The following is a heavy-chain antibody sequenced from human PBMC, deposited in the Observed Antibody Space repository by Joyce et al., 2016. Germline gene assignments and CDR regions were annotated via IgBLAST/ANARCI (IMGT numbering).Heavy chain of an antibody. CDR1: GASVSSGGYS. V-gene: IGHV4-30-2*01. D-gene: IGHD3-10*01. CDR3: ASGFNFKGRSFFDY. CDR2: IYQNEST. J-gene: IGHJ4*02. Sequence: QLQLQESGSGLVKPSQTLSLTCAVSGASVSSGGYSWGWIRQPPGKGLEWMGYIYQNESTYYNPSLKGRVTISVDRSKNQFSLKLASVTAADTAVYYCASGFNFKGRSFFDYWGQGALVTVSS.